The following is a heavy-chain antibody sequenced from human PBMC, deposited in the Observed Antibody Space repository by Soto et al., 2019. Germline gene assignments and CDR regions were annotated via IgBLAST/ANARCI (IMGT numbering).Heavy chain of an antibody. J-gene: IGHJ4*02. CDR2: ISSSSSYI. CDR1: GFTSSSYS. V-gene: IGHV3-21*01. D-gene: IGHD1-20*01. Sequence: PGGSLRLSCAASGFTSSSYSMNWVRQAPGKGLEWVSSISSSSSYIYYADSVKGRFTISRDNAKNSLYLQMNSLRAEDTAVYYCARGVRITGTRFFDYWGQGTLVTVSS. CDR3: ARGVRITGTRFFDY.